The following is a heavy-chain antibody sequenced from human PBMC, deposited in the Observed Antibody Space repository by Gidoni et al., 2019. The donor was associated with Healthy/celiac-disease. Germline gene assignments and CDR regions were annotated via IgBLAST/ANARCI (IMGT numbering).Heavy chain of an antibody. Sequence: QVQLVQSGAAVKKPGSSVKVSCKASGGTFRSYAISWVRQAPGQGLEWMGGIIPIFGTANYAQKFQGRVTITADESTSTAYMELSSLRSEDTAVYYCARVRLRDRYYYYYYMDVWGKGTTVTVSS. CDR1: GGTFRSYA. V-gene: IGHV1-69*01. CDR2: IIPIFGTA. CDR3: ARVRLRDRYYYYYYMDV. J-gene: IGHJ6*03. D-gene: IGHD4-17*01.